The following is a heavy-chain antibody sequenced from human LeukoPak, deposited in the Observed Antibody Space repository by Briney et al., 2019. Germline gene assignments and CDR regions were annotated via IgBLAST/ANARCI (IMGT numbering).Heavy chain of an antibody. CDR3: ARDPYTWELLYYFDY. J-gene: IGHJ4*02. D-gene: IGHD1-26*01. CDR2: INPNSGGT. CDR1: GYTFTGYY. Sequence: ASVKVSCKASGYTFTGYYMHWVRQAPGQGLEWMGWINPNSGGTNYAQKFQGRVTMTRDTSISTAYAELSRLRSDDTAVYYCARDPYTWELLYYFDYWGQGTLVTVSS. V-gene: IGHV1-2*02.